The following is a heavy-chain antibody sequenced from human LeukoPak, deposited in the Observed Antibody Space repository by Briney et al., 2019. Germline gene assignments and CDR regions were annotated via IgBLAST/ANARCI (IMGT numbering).Heavy chain of an antibody. CDR3: ARGRGTRAQIVVVAAYYGNGWVDP. D-gene: IGHD2-15*01. CDR1: GGSFSGYY. Sequence: SETLSLTCAVYGGSFSGYYWSWIRQPPGKGLEWIGEINYSGSTNYNPSLKSRVTISVDTSKNQFSLKLSSVTAADTAVYYCARGRGTRAQIVVVAAYYGNGWVDPWGQGTLVTVSS. CDR2: INYSGST. J-gene: IGHJ5*02. V-gene: IGHV4-34*01.